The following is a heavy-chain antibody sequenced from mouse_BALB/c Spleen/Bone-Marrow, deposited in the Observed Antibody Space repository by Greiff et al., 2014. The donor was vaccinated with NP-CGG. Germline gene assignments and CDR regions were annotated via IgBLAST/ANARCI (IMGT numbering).Heavy chain of an antibody. Sequence: VQLQQSGAELAKPGASVKMSCKASGYTFTSYWMHWVKQRPGQGLEWIGYINPSTGYTEYNQKFKDKATLTADKSSSTAYMQRSTLTLKDSAVYYWARSATMIFAYWGQGTLVTVSA. CDR2: INPSTGYT. D-gene: IGHD2-4*01. J-gene: IGHJ3*01. CDR3: ARSATMIFAY. V-gene: IGHV1-7*01. CDR1: GYTFTSYW.